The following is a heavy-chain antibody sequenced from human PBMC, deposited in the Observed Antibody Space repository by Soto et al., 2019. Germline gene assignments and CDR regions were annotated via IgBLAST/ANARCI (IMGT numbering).Heavy chain of an antibody. CDR1: GFTFSSYG. Sequence: QVQLVESGGGVVQPGRSLRLSCAASGFTFSSYGMHWVRQAPGKGLEWVAVIWYDGSNKYYADSVKGRFTISRDNSKNTRYLQMNGRGAEDRALYYCARDAEGGGLDYGGQGPLVTVSS. CDR2: IWYDGSNK. V-gene: IGHV3-33*01. CDR3: ARDAEGGGLDY. J-gene: IGHJ4*02. D-gene: IGHD2-15*01.